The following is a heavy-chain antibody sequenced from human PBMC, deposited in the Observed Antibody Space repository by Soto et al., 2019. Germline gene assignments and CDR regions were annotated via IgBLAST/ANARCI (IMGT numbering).Heavy chain of an antibody. V-gene: IGHV3-21*01. CDR1: GFTFSSYS. CDR2: ISSSSGYI. Sequence: GGSLRLSCAASGFTFSSYSMNWVRQAPGKGLEWVSSISSSSGYIYYADSVKGRFTISRDNAKNSLYLQMNSLRAEDTAVYYCARELYDSSGYALDYWGQGTLVTVSS. D-gene: IGHD3-22*01. J-gene: IGHJ4*02. CDR3: ARELYDSSGYALDY.